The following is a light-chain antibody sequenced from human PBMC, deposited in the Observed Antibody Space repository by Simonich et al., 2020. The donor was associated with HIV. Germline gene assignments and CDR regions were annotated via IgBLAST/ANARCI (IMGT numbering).Light chain of an antibody. CDR3: AQSVQLPLT. Sequence: EIVMTQTPLSLSVTPGQPASISCNFSRGLLYSDGKTYLYWYLQKPGQSPQPLIYEVSTRFSGVPDRFSGSGSGTDFTLKISRVEAEDVGIYYCAQSVQLPLTFGGGTKVEIK. CDR1: RGLLYSDGKTY. CDR2: EVS. J-gene: IGKJ4*01. V-gene: IGKV2D-29*02.